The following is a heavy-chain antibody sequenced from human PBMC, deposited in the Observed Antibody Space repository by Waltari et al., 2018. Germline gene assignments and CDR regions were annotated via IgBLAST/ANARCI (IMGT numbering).Heavy chain of an antibody. V-gene: IGHV3-21*02. J-gene: IGHJ4*02. D-gene: IGHD3-16*01. CDR3: VSGGVTVTDN. CDR2: IGSGSSHR. CDR1: EVRSTRHR. Sequence: VQLVESGGGLVKPGGSLRPPCVASEVRSTRHRMPWVRQAAGKGLEWVSFIGSGSSHRFYADSVKGRFTISRDDAKNSLYLQMSSLRVEDTAAYYCVSGGVTVTDNWGRGTLVTVSS.